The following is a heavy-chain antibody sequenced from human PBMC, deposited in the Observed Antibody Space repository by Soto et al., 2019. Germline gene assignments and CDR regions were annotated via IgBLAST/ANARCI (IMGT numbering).Heavy chain of an antibody. J-gene: IGHJ6*02. CDR3: PLTSFYYYGMDV. D-gene: IGHD4-17*01. CDR2: ISYDGSNK. V-gene: IGHV3-30-3*01. Sequence: QVQLVESGGGVVQPGRSLRLSCAASGFTFSSYAMHWVRQAPGKGLEWVAVISYDGSNKYYADSVKGRFTISRNNSKNTLYLQMNSLRAEDTAVYYPPLTSFYYYGMDVWGQGTTVTVSS. CDR1: GFTFSSYA.